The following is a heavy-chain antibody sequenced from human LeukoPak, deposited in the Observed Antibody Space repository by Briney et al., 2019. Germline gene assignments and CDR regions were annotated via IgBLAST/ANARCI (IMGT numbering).Heavy chain of an antibody. CDR1: GFPLSTYA. J-gene: IGHJ6*04. D-gene: IGHD5-12*01. CDR2: INAGNGKT. Sequence: ASVKVSRKASGFPLSTYAIHWVRQAPGQSLEWVGWINAGNGKTEYAQKLHDRVPITRDTSASTADMELSSLRSEDTAVYYCARASIVATRYYFYGMDVWGKGTTVIVSS. CDR3: ARASIVATRYYFYGMDV. V-gene: IGHV1-3*01.